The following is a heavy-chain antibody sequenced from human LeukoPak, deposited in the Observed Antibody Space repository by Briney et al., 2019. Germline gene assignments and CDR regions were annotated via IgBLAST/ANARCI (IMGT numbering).Heavy chain of an antibody. V-gene: IGHV1-46*01. D-gene: IGHD3-22*01. Sequence: ASVKVSCKASGYTFTSYYMHWVRQAPGQGLEWMGIINPSGGSTSYAQKFQGRVTTTRDTSTSTVYMELSSLRSEDTAVYYCARGQGGSGYYYYYYYYMDVWGKGTTVTVSS. CDR2: INPSGGST. CDR1: GYTFTSYY. J-gene: IGHJ6*03. CDR3: ARGQGGSGYYYYYYYYMDV.